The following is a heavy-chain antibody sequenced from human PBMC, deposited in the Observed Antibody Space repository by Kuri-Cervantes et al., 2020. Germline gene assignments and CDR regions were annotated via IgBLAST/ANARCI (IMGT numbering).Heavy chain of an antibody. J-gene: IGHJ6*02. V-gene: IGHV3-33*01. Sequence: GGSLRLSCAASGFTFSSYGMHWVRQAPGKGLEWVAVIWYDGSNKYYADSVKGRFTISRDNSKNTLYLQMNSLRAEDTAVYYCVRVLGTTFRFRHYYYGMDVWGQGTTVTVSS. CDR1: GFTFSSYG. CDR2: IWYDGSNK. D-gene: IGHD1/OR15-1a*01. CDR3: VRVLGTTFRFRHYYYGMDV.